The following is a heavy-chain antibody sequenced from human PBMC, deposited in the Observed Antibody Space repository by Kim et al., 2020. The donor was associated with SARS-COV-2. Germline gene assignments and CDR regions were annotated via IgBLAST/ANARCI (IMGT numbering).Heavy chain of an antibody. Sequence: ASVKVSCKASGYTFGDNYIHWVRQAPGQGLEWMGWINPKNGVTKYAQKFQAWVTMTRDTSINTAYMDLRSLKSDDTAVYYCARGVDTVNVALPGILFDYWGQGTLVTVSS. J-gene: IGHJ4*02. CDR2: INPKNGVT. CDR3: ARGVDTVNVALPGILFDY. D-gene: IGHD6-19*01. V-gene: IGHV1-2*04. CDR1: GYTFGDNY.